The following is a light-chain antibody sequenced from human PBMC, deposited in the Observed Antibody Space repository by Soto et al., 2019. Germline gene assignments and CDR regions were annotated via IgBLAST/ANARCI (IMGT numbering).Light chain of an antibody. CDR1: QSVNNN. CDR3: EQYNNLPPDT. CDR2: GAS. J-gene: IGKJ2*01. V-gene: IGKV3-15*01. Sequence: EIILTQSPASLSVSPGERTTLSCRASQSVNNNLAWYHQKPGQAPRLLIYGASTRATSIPGRFRGSGSGTEFTLTITSLQSEDFALYFCEQYNNLPPDTFGQGTKLEIK.